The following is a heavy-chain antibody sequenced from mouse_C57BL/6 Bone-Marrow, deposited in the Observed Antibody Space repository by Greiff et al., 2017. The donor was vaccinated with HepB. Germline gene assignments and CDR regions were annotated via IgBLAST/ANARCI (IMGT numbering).Heavy chain of an antibody. CDR2: LHPNSGST. CDR3: ARRDYRQDD. CDR1: GYTFTSYW. D-gene: IGHD5-5*01. V-gene: IGHV1-64*01. J-gene: IGHJ4*01. Sequence: QVHVKQPGAELVKPGASVKLSCKASGYTFTSYWMPWVKQRPGQGLEWIGMLHPNSGSTNYNEKFKSKATLTVDKSSSTAYMQLSSLTSDDSAVYDCARRDYRQDDWGQGTSVTVSS.